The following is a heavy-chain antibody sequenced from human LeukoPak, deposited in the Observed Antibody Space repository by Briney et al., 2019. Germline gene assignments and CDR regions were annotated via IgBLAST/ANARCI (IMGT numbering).Heavy chain of an antibody. V-gene: IGHV3-33*01. CDR2: IWYDGSNI. J-gene: IGHJ4*02. CDR3: ARARNDYDSNGFSFLYY. D-gene: IGHD3-22*01. CDR1: GIXFSSHG. Sequence: PGGSLRLSCAASGIXFSSHGIHWVCQAPAKGLEWVALIWYDGSNIYYADSVKGRFTISRDNSKNTLYLQMNRLRAEDTALYYCARARNDYDSNGFSFLYYCGQGTLVTVSS.